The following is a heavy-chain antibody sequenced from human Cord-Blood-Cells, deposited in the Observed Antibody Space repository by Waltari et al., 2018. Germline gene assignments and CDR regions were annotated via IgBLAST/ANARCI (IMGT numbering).Heavy chain of an antibody. CDR1: GFTVGGNY. CDR2: IYSGGST. V-gene: IGHV3-53*01. Sequence: EVQLVESGGGLIQPGGSVRLSCAASGFTVGGNYMRWVRQAPGKGLEWVSVIYSGGSTYYADSVKGRFTISRDNSKNTLYLQMNSLRAEDTAVYYCARPSLYWGQGTLVTVSS. CDR3: ARPSLY. J-gene: IGHJ4*02.